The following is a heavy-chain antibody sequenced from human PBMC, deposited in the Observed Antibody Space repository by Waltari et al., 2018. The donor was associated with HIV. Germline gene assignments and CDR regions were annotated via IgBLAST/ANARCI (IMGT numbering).Heavy chain of an antibody. D-gene: IGHD2-15*01. Sequence: QVQLQESGPGLVKPSQTLSLTCTVSGCSISSGGYYWSWIRQHPGKGLEWIGYIYYRGSTYYNPSLKSRLTIAVDTSKNQFSLHLSSVTAADTAVYYCAGIVVAEAAQFDTWGQGTLVTVSS. V-gene: IGHV4-31*03. J-gene: IGHJ4*02. CDR3: AGIVVAEAAQFDT. CDR2: IYYRGST. CDR1: GCSISSGGYY.